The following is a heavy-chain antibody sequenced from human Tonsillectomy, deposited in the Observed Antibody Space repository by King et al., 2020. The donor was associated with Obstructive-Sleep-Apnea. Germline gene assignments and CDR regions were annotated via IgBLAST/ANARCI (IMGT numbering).Heavy chain of an antibody. CDR3: ARDGSGYDSGGYYYYYGMDV. CDR1: GYTFTSYG. V-gene: IGHV1-18*04. J-gene: IGHJ6*02. D-gene: IGHD5-12*01. Sequence: VQLVESGAEVKKPGASVKVSCKASGYTFTSYGISWVRQAPGQGLEWMGWISAYNGNTNYAQKLQGRVTMTTDTSTSTAYMELRSLGSDDTAVYYCARDGSGYDSGGYYYYYGMDVWGQGTTVTVSS. CDR2: ISAYNGNT.